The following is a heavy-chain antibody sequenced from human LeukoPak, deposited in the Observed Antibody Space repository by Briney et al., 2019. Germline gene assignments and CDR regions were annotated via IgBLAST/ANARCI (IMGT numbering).Heavy chain of an antibody. CDR2: IYYGGST. V-gene: IGHV4-59*12. Sequence: PSETLSLTCTVSGGSISSYYWSWIRQPPGKGLEWIGYIYYGGSTKYNPSLKSRVTISVDTSKNQFSLKLSSVTAADTAVYYCARALREGSGGSCYSGVCHWFDPWGQGTLVTVSS. CDR1: GGSISSYY. CDR3: ARALREGSGGSCYSGVCHWFDP. J-gene: IGHJ5*02. D-gene: IGHD2-15*01.